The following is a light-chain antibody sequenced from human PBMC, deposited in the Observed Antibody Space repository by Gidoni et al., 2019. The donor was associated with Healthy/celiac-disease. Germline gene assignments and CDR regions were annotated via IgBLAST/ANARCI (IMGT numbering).Light chain of an antibody. J-gene: IGKJ1*01. V-gene: IGKV3-20*01. Sequence: GDRATLSCRASQSVSSSYLAWYQQKPGQAPRLLIYGASSRATGIPDRFSGSGSGTDFTLTISRLEPEDFAVYYCQQYGSSPGTFGQGTKVEIK. CDR3: QQYGSSPGT. CDR2: GAS. CDR1: QSVSSSY.